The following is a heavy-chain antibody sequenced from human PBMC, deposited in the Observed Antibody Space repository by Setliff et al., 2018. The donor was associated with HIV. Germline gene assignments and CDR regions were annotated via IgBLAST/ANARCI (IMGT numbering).Heavy chain of an antibody. CDR2: IYPGDSDT. V-gene: IGHV5-51*01. CDR1: GYSFTDYW. CDR3: ARLDTAMVTRFYFDY. Sequence: LKISCKGSGYSFTDYWIGWVRQMPGKGLEWMGIIYPGDSDTRYSPSFQSQVTISVDKSITTAYLQWSSLKASDIAMYYCARLDTAMVTRFYFDYWGQGTLVTVSS. D-gene: IGHD5-18*01. J-gene: IGHJ4*02.